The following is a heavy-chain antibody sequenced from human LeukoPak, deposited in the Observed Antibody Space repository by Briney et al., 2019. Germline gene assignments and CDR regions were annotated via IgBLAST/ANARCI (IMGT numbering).Heavy chain of an antibody. J-gene: IGHJ4*02. CDR3: AKPLNWGGFDY. V-gene: IGHV3-23*01. Sequence: GGSLRLSCAASGFTFSSYAISWVRQAPGKGLGWVSAISGSGGSTSYADSVKGRFTISRDNSKNTLYLQMNSLRAEYTAVYYCAKPLNWGGFDYWGQGTLVTVSS. CDR1: GFTFSSYA. D-gene: IGHD3-10*01. CDR2: ISGSGGST.